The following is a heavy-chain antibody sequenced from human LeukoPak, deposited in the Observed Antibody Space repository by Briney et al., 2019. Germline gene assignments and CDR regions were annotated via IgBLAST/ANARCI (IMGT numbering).Heavy chain of an antibody. J-gene: IGHJ5*02. V-gene: IGHV4-34*01. CDR1: GGSFSGYY. Sequence: PSETLSLTCAVYGGSFSGYYWSWIRQPPGKGLEWIGEINHSGSTNYNPSLKSRVTISVDTSKNQFSLKLSSVTAADTAVYYCARLNSSSWTYNWFDPWGQGTLVTVSS. CDR3: ARLNSSSWTYNWFDP. CDR2: INHSGST. D-gene: IGHD6-13*01.